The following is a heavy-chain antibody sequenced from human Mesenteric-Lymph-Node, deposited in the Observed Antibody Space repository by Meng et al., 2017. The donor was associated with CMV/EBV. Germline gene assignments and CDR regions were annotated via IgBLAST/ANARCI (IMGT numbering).Heavy chain of an antibody. D-gene: IGHD6-13*01. CDR2: IDWNGGST. V-gene: IGHV3-20*04. J-gene: IGHJ4*02. CDR1: GFTFSNYA. CDR3: ASPPRIESSSWYGIAY. Sequence: GESLKISCAASGFTFSNYAMSWVRQAPGKGLEWVSGIDWNGGSTHYASSVKGRFTISRDSAKTSLYLQMNSLRVEDTAFYYCASPPRIESSSWYGIAYWGPGTLVTVSS.